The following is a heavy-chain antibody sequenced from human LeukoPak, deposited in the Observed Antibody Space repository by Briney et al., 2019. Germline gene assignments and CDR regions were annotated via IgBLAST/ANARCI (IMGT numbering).Heavy chain of an antibody. CDR2: IKPDGSEK. D-gene: IGHD1-14*01. CDR1: GSTFSSSW. Sequence: GGSLRLSCAASGSTFSSSWMSWVRQAPGKGLEWVANIKPDGSEKYYMDSVKGRFTISRDNAKNSLYLQMNSLRAEDTAVYYCARDSGMGFDYWGQGTLVTVSS. CDR3: ARDSGMGFDY. V-gene: IGHV3-7*01. J-gene: IGHJ4*02.